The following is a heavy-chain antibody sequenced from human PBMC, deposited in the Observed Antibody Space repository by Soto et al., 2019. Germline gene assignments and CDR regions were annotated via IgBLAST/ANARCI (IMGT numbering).Heavy chain of an antibody. V-gene: IGHV1-69*13. CDR1: GGAFNTFG. J-gene: IGHJ4*02. CDR2: IIPFFRTA. CDR3: ARSPPMDSGDKYFYDF. D-gene: IGHD4-17*01. Sequence: ASVKVSCKASGGAFNTFGFSWVRQAPGQGLEWMGGIIPFFRTANYAQKFQDRVTITADESTSTIYMDLRSLRSEDTAKYYCARSPPMDSGDKYFYDFWGQGALVTVLL.